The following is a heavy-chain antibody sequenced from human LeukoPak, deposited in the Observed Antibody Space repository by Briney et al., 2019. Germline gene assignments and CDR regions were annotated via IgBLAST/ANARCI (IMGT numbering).Heavy chain of an antibody. Sequence: SETLSLTCTVSGGSISSYYWSWIRQPAGKGLEWIGRIYTSGSANYNPSLKSRVTMSVDTSKNQFSLKLSSVTAADTAVYYCANSYSSSWDNWFDPWGQGTLVTVSS. CDR2: IYTSGSA. J-gene: IGHJ5*02. V-gene: IGHV4-4*07. D-gene: IGHD6-13*01. CDR1: GGSISSYY. CDR3: ANSYSSSWDNWFDP.